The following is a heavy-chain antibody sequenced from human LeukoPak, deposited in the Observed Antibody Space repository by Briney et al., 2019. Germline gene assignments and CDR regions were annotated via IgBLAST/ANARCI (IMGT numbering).Heavy chain of an antibody. CDR2: INPSGDRT. CDR1: GFTFTSYY. CDR3: AREDYKSRNWFDP. D-gene: IGHD4-4*01. V-gene: IGHV1-46*01. J-gene: IGHJ5*02. Sequence: ASVKVSCKASGFTFTSYYMHWVQQAPGQGLEWMGIINPSGDRTTYARKFQDRVTMTRDTSTSSAYMELSSLTSEDMAVYYCAREDYKSRNWFDPWGQGTLVTVSS.